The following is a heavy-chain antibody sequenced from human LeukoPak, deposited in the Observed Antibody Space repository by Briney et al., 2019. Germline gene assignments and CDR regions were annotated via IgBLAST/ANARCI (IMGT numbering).Heavy chain of an antibody. D-gene: IGHD6-25*01. CDR2: IGTSSTTI. CDR1: GFTFSSYT. Sequence: GGSLRLSCAASGFTFSSYTMNWVRQPPGKGLEWVSNIGTSSTTIYYADSVKGRFTISRDNAKNSLYLQMNSLRANDTAVYYCARFAAGGSYYYYMDVWGKGTTVTVSS. J-gene: IGHJ6*03. V-gene: IGHV3-48*01. CDR3: ARFAAGGSYYYYMDV.